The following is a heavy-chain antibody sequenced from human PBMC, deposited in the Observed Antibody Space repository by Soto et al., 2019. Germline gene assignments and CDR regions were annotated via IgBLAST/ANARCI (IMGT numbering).Heavy chain of an antibody. CDR3: ALGAPTGIAVAHDPFYYYGMDV. J-gene: IGHJ6*02. Sequence: SQTLSLTCAISGDSVSSNSAAWNWIRQSPSRGLEWLGRTYYRSKWYNDYAVSVKSRITINPDTSKNQFSLQLNSVTLEDTAVYYCALGAPTGIAVAHDPFYYYGMDVWGQGTTVTVSS. V-gene: IGHV6-1*01. D-gene: IGHD6-19*01. CDR2: TYYRSKWYN. CDR1: GDSVSSNSAA.